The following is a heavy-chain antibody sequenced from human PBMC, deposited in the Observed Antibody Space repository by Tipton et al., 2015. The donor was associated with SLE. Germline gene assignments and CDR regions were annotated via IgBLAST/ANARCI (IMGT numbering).Heavy chain of an antibody. CDR2: ISYTGNT. CDR3: ARGHGIAASGPFDY. J-gene: IGHJ4*02. V-gene: IGHV4-59*11. D-gene: IGHD6-13*01. Sequence: TLSLTCTVSVASISTLYWSWIRQPPGKGLEWIGYISYTGNTYFNPSLKSRVTMSVATSKNQFSLKLSSVTAAETAVYYCARGHGIAASGPFDYWGQGTLVTVSS. CDR1: VASISTLY.